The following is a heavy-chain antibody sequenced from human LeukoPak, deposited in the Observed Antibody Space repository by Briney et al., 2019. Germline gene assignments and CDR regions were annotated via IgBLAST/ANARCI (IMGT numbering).Heavy chain of an antibody. Sequence: VASVKVSCKASGGTFSSYAISWVRQAPGQGLEWMGGIIPIFGTANYAQKFQGRVTITADESTSTAYMELSSLRSEDTAVYYCARELLGYYYDSSGYYPWGQGTLVTVSS. CDR1: GGTFSSYA. CDR3: ARELLGYYYDSSGYYP. V-gene: IGHV1-69*13. J-gene: IGHJ5*02. CDR2: IIPIFGTA. D-gene: IGHD3-22*01.